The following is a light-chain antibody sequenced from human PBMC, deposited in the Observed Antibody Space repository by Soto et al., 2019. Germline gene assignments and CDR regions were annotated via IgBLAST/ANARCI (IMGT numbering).Light chain of an antibody. J-gene: IGLJ2*01. CDR1: SSNIGNNY. Sequence: QSVLTQPPSVSAAPGQKGTISCSGRSSNIGNNYVSWYQQLPGTAPKLLIYDNNKRPSGIPDRFSGSKSGTSGTLDITGLQTGDEADYYCATWDGSRSAEVFGAGTKLTVL. CDR2: DNN. V-gene: IGLV1-51*01. CDR3: ATWDGSRSAEV.